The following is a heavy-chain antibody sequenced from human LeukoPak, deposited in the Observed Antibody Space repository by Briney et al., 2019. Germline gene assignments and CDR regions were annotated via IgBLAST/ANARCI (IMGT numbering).Heavy chain of an antibody. D-gene: IGHD3-22*01. CDR2: IKSDGST. V-gene: IGHV3-74*01. Sequence: GSLRLSCAASGFHFRTHWVHLVRQSPGKGLVWVPRIKSDGSTNYADSVKGRFTISRDNAKNTVSLQMNSLRPEDTGVYYCARAPSEIGGYYPEYFRHWGQGTLVTVSS. J-gene: IGHJ1*01. CDR3: ARAPSEIGGYYPEYFRH. CDR1: GFHFRTHW.